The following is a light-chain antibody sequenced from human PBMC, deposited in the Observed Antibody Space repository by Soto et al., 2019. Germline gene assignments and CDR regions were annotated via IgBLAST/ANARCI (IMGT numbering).Light chain of an antibody. V-gene: IGLV2-23*01. J-gene: IGLJ1*01. Sequence: QSALTQHASVSGSPGQSITISCTGTSSDVGSYNLVSWYQQHPGKAPKLMIYEGNKRPSGVSNRFSGSKSANTASLTISGLQTEDEADYYCCSYAGTNTFVFGTGTKVTVL. CDR3: CSYAGTNTFV. CDR1: SSDVGSYNL. CDR2: EGN.